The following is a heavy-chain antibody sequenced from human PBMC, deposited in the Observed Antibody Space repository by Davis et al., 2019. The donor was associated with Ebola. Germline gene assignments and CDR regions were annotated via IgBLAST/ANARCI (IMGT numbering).Heavy chain of an antibody. Sequence: GESLKISCAASGFTFSSYSMNWVRQAPGKGLEWVSYISSSGSTIYYADSVKGRFTISRDNAKNSLYLQMNSLRAEDTAVYYCARGGDDAFDIWGQGTMVTVSS. CDR2: ISSSGSTI. CDR3: ARGGDDAFDI. D-gene: IGHD3-16*01. V-gene: IGHV3-48*04. J-gene: IGHJ3*02. CDR1: GFTFSSYS.